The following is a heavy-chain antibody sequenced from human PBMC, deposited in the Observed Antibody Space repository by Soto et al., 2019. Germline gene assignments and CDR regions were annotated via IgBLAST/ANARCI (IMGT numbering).Heavy chain of an antibody. J-gene: IGHJ6*02. CDR1: GDSVSSNNAA. CDR2: TYCRSKWFY. Sequence: SQTLSLTCVISGDSVSSNNAAWNWIRQSPSRGLEWLGRTYCRSKWFYDYAVSVKSRISINPDTSKNQYSLQMNSVTPEDTAVYYCARDQLRVSQWISHEYYDLDVWGQGTTVTVSS. D-gene: IGHD3-3*01. CDR3: ARDQLRVSQWISHEYYDLDV. V-gene: IGHV6-1*01.